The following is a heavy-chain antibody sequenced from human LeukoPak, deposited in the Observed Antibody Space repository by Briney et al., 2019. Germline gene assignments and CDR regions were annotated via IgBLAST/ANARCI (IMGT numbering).Heavy chain of an antibody. CDR3: ARPQSSSGYYWPFDD. CDR1: GYTFTSYA. D-gene: IGHD3-22*01. V-gene: IGHV7-4-1*02. CDR2: INTNTGNP. Sequence: ASVKVSCKASGYTFTSYAMNWVRQAPGQGLEWMGWINTNTGNPTYAQGFTGRFVFSLDTSVSTAYLQISSLKAEDTAVYYCARPQSSSGYYWPFDDWGQGTLVTVSS. J-gene: IGHJ4*02.